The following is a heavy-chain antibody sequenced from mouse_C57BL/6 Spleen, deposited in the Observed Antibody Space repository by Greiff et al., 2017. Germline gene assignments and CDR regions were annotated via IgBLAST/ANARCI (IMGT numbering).Heavy chain of an antibody. Sequence: QVQLQQPGAELVKPGASVKMSCKASGYTFTSYWITWVKQRPGQGLEWIGDIYPGSGSPTSNEKFKSKATLTVDTSSSTAYMQRSSLPSEDSAVYYWARRYYSNFYYYAMDYWGQGTSVTVSS. V-gene: IGHV1-55*01. CDR1: GYTFTSYW. J-gene: IGHJ4*01. CDR3: ARRYYSNFYYYAMDY. CDR2: IYPGSGSP. D-gene: IGHD2-5*01.